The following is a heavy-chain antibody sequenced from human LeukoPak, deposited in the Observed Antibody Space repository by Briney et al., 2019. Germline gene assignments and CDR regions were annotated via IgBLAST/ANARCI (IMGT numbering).Heavy chain of an antibody. D-gene: IGHD3-16*02. V-gene: IGHV3-30*14. Sequence: GGSLRLSCAASGFTFSSYAMHWVRQAPGKGLEWVAVISYDGSNKYYADSVKGRFTISRDNSKNTLYLQMNSLRAEDTAVYYCAKDNNYDYVWGSYRYSNYYFDYWGQGTLVTVSS. J-gene: IGHJ4*02. CDR1: GFTFSSYA. CDR3: AKDNNYDYVWGSYRYSNYYFDY. CDR2: ISYDGSNK.